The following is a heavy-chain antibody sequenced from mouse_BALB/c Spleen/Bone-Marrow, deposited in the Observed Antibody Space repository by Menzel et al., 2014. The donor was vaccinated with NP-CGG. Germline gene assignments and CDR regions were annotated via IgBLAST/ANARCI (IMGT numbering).Heavy chain of an antibody. V-gene: IGHV7-3*02. Sequence: EVHLVESGGGLVQPGGSLRLSCVTSGFTFTDYYMSWVRQPPGKALVWLGFIRNKANGYTTEYSASVKGRFTISRDNSQSIHYLQMNALRAEDSATYYCARYDVYYYFDYWGQGTTLTVSS. CDR3: ARYDVYYYFDY. CDR1: GFTFTDYY. D-gene: IGHD2-3*01. CDR2: IRNKANGYTT. J-gene: IGHJ2*01.